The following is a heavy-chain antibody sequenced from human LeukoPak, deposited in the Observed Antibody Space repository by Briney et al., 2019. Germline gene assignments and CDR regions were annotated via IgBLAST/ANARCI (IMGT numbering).Heavy chain of an antibody. V-gene: IGHV3-21*01. CDR2: ISSGSDYI. Sequence: GGSLRLSCVASGFTFSSYSLNWVRQAPGKGLEWVSSISSGSDYIYYADSVKGRFTISRDNAKNSLYLQMNSLRAEDTAIYYCARDPWGTHAYWGQGTLVTVSS. CDR1: GFTFSSYS. J-gene: IGHJ4*02. D-gene: IGHD3-16*01. CDR3: ARDPWGTHAY.